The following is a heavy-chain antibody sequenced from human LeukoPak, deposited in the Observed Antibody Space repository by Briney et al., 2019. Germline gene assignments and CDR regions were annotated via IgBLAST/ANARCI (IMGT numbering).Heavy chain of an antibody. CDR3: ARDPGRSTTGRFDY. J-gene: IGHJ4*02. Sequence: GGSLRLPCAASGFPFDSYTLNWFRQAPGKGLEWVSSISSTSAYIYYADSVRGRFTISRDNAKNSLYLQMNSLRAEDTAVFYCARDPGRSTTGRFDYWGQGTLVTVSS. D-gene: IGHD1-1*01. CDR2: ISSTSAYI. CDR1: GFPFDSYT. V-gene: IGHV3-21*01.